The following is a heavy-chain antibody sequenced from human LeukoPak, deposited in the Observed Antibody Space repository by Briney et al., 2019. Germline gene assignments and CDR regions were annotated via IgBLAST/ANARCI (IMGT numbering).Heavy chain of an antibody. D-gene: IGHD5-18*01. CDR2: ISSSGSTI. CDR3: AKTRGYSYGPHFDY. Sequence: GGSLRLSCAASGFTFSSYEMNWVRQAPGKGLEWVSYISSSGSTIYYADSVKGRFTISRDNAKNSLYLQMNSLRAEDTAVYYCAKTRGYSYGPHFDYWGQGTLVTVPS. J-gene: IGHJ4*02. CDR1: GFTFSSYE. V-gene: IGHV3-48*03.